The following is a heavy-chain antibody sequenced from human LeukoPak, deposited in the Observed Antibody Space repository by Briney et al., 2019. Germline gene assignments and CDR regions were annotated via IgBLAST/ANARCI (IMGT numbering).Heavy chain of an antibody. CDR3: ARDCGDWDAFDI. Sequence: GASVKVSCKASGYTFTGYYMHWVRQAPGQGLEWMGWINPNSGGTNYAQKFQGRVTMTRDTSISTAYMELSRLRSDDTALYYCARDCGDWDAFDIWGQGTMVTVSS. D-gene: IGHD2-21*02. CDR1: GYTFTGYY. V-gene: IGHV1-2*02. CDR2: INPNSGGT. J-gene: IGHJ3*02.